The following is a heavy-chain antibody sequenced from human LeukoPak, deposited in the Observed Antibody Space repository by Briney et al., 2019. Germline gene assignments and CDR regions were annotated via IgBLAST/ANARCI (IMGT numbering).Heavy chain of an antibody. CDR3: ARDHVVVPAAMAGGGWRSYYFDY. CDR1: GFTFSSYA. V-gene: IGHV3-30-3*01. D-gene: IGHD2-2*01. CDR2: ISYDGSNK. J-gene: IGHJ4*02. Sequence: GGSLRLSCAASGFTFSSYAMHWVRQAPGKGLEWVAVISYDGSNKYYADSVKGRFTIPRDNSKNTLYLQMNSLRAEDTAVYYCARDHVVVPAAMAGGGWRSYYFDYWGQGTLVTVSS.